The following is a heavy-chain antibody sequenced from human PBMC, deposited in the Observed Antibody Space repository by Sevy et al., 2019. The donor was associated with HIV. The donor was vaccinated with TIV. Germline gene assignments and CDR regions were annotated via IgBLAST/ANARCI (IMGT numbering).Heavy chain of an antibody. CDR2: ISGSGGST. J-gene: IGHJ6*02. CDR1: GFTFSSYA. V-gene: IGHV3-23*01. Sequence: GGSLRLSCAASGFTFSSYAMSWVRQAPGKGLEWVSAISGSGGSTYYADSVKGRLTISRDNSKNTLYLQMNSLRAEDTAVYYCAKDGMEGRYSGSWDYGMDVWGQGTTVTVSS. CDR3: AKDGMEGRYSGSWDYGMDV. D-gene: IGHD6-13*01.